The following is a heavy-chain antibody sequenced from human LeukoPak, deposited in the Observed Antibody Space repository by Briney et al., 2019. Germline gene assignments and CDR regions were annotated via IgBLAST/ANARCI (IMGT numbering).Heavy chain of an antibody. CDR1: GGSFSGYH. J-gene: IGHJ4*02. CDR2: INHSGST. V-gene: IGHV4-34*01. D-gene: IGHD1-26*01. Sequence: SETLSLNCAVYGGSFSGYHWSWIRQPPGKGLEWIGEINHSGSTNYNPSLKSRVTISVDTSKNQFSLKLSSVTAADTAVYYCARGRAGATGYWGQGTLVTVSS. CDR3: ARGRAGATGY.